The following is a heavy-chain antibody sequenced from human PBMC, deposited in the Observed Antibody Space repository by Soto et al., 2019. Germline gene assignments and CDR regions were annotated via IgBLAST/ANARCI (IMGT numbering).Heavy chain of an antibody. CDR1: GYTFTGYY. V-gene: IGHV1-2*04. CDR3: ARGYCSSTSCYNLASNGFDP. D-gene: IGHD2-2*02. Sequence: ASVKVSCKASGYTFTGYYMHWVRQAPGQGLEWMGWINPNSGGTNYAQRFQGWVTMTRDTSISTAYMELSRLRSDDTAVYYCARGYCSSTSCYNLASNGFDPWGQGTLVTVS. J-gene: IGHJ5*02. CDR2: INPNSGGT.